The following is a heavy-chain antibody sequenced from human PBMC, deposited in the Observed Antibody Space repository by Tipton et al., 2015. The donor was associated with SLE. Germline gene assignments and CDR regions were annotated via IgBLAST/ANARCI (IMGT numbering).Heavy chain of an antibody. CDR2: IYFPGRT. D-gene: IGHD6-13*01. J-gene: IGHJ6*03. CDR3: ARDFRSVAGRFFYYYMDV. Sequence: TLSLTCSVSGVSITNYHSYWDWFRQTAGKGLEWIGRIYFPGRTYYNPSVTSRVTRALDTSKNEFSLEMTSVTTAVKGVYYCARDFRSVAGRFFYYYMDVWGKETTVTV. V-gene: IGHV4-61*02. CDR1: GVSITNYHSY.